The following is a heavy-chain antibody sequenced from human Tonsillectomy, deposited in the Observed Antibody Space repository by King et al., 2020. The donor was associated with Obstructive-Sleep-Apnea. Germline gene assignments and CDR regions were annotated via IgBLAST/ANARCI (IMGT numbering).Heavy chain of an antibody. CDR3: ARGRGSYSLDY. CDR1: GFTLSNYA. D-gene: IGHD1-26*01. V-gene: IGHV3-30*04. Sequence: VQLLESGGGVVQPGRSLRLSCAASGFTLSNYAMHWVRQAPGKGLEWVALISSDGSNKYYIDSVKGRLTISRDNSKNTLYLQMNSLRADDTAVYYCARGRGSYSLDYWGQGTLVTVSS. J-gene: IGHJ4*02. CDR2: ISSDGSNK.